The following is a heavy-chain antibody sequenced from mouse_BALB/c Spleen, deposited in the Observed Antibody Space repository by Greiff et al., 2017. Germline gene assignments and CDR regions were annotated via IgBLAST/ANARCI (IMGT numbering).Heavy chain of an antibody. Sequence: VHVKQSGAELVKPGASVKLSCTASGFNIKDTYMHWVKQRPEQGLEWIGRIDPANGNTKYDPKFQGKATITADTSSNTAYLQLSSLTSEDTAVYYCARSEYGDAMDYWGQGTSVTVSS. V-gene: IGHV14-3*02. CDR1: GFNIKDTY. CDR2: IDPANGNT. CDR3: ARSEYGDAMDY. D-gene: IGHD2-10*02. J-gene: IGHJ4*01.